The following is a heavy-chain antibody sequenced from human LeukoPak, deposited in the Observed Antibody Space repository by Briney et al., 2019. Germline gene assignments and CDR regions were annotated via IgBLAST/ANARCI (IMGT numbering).Heavy chain of an antibody. Sequence: SETLSLTCTVSGGSISSYYWSWIRQPPGKGLEWIGYIYYSGSTNYNPSLKSRVTISVDTSKNQFSLKLSSVTAADTAVYYCARSYGDNLNFDYWGQGSLVTVSS. D-gene: IGHD4-17*01. CDR2: IYYSGST. CDR1: GGSISSYY. CDR3: ARSYGDNLNFDY. J-gene: IGHJ4*02. V-gene: IGHV4-59*01.